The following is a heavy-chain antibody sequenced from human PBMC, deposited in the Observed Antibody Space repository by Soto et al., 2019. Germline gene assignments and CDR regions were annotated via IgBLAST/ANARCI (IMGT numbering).Heavy chain of an antibody. J-gene: IGHJ6*02. CDR3: ARDRGYGYGPYYYYGMDV. V-gene: IGHV1-18*04. D-gene: IGHD5-18*01. Sequence: GASVKVSCKASGCTFTSYGSSWVRQAPGQGLEWMGWISAYNGNTNYAQKLQGRVTMTTDTSTSTAYMELRSLRSDDTAVYYCARDRGYGYGPYYYYGMDVWGQGTTVTVSS. CDR1: GCTFTSYG. CDR2: ISAYNGNT.